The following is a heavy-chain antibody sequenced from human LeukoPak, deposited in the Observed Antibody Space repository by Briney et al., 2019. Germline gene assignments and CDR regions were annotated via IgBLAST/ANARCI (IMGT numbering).Heavy chain of an antibody. V-gene: IGHV4-39*01. J-gene: IGHJ4*02. CDR2: IYYSGST. Sequence: PSETLSLTCTVSGGSISSSGFCWGWIRQPPGRGLEWIGSIYYSGSTYYNPSLKSRVTISVDTSKNQFSLRLSSVSAADTAAYYCARQSGDYTYYSDYWGQGTLVTVSS. D-gene: IGHD4-17*01. CDR1: GGSISSSGFC. CDR3: ARQSGDYTYYSDY.